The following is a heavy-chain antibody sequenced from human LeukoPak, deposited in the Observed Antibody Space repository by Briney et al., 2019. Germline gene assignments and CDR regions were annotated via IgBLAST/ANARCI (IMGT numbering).Heavy chain of an antibody. CDR3: AKVSSGEHTFWSDFSQDKWFDP. Sequence: GGSLRLSCAASGFTFKSSAMTWVRQAPGKGLEWVSAIGGGGDKVFYADSVNGRFSISRDNSKQTLYLQMNSLGAADTAVYYCAKVSSGEHTFWSDFSQDKWFDPWGLGTLVTVAS. CDR1: GFTFKSSA. J-gene: IGHJ5*02. V-gene: IGHV3-23*01. D-gene: IGHD3-3*01. CDR2: IGGGGDKV.